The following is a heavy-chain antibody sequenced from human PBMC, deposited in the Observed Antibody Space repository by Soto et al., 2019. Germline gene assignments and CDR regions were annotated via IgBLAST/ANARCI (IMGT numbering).Heavy chain of an antibody. J-gene: IGHJ5*02. Sequence: EVQLVESGGGLVQPGGSLRLSCAASGFTFSSYSMNWVRQAPGKGLEWVSYISSSSSTIYYADSVKGRFTISRDKAKNSLSLHMNSLRAEDTAVYYCAREGGDLNWFDPWGQGTLVTVSS. CDR2: ISSSSSTI. CDR1: GFTFSSYS. V-gene: IGHV3-48*01. CDR3: AREGGDLNWFDP. D-gene: IGHD4-17*01.